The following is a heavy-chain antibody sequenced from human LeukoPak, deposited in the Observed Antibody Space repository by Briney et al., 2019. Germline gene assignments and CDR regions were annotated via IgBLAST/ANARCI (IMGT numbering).Heavy chain of an antibody. CDR2: ISGSGGST. CDR1: RFTFSSYA. Sequence: GGSLRLSCAASRFTFSSYAMSWVRQAPGKGLEWVSAISGSGGSTYYADSVKGRFTISRDNSKNTLYLQMNSLRAEDTAVYYCAKVGPWIQLWFDFDYWGQGTLVTVSS. D-gene: IGHD5-18*01. CDR3: AKVGPWIQLWFDFDY. V-gene: IGHV3-23*01. J-gene: IGHJ4*02.